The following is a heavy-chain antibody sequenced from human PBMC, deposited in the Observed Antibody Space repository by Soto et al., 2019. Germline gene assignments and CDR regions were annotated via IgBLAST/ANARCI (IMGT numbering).Heavy chain of an antibody. V-gene: IGHV5-51*01. CDR2: IYPGDSDT. J-gene: IGHJ4*02. CDR1: GYSFTSYW. Sequence: EVQLVQSGAEVKKPGESLKISCKGSGYSFTSYWIGWVRQMPGKGLEWMGIIYPGDSDTRYSPSFQGQVTISADKSISTAYLQWSSLKASDTAMYYCARPMDPYYYESSGLNYWCQGTLVTVSS. D-gene: IGHD3-22*01. CDR3: ARPMDPYYYESSGLNY.